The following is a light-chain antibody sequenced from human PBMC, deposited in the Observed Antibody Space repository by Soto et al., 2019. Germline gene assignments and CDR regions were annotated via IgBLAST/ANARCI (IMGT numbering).Light chain of an antibody. CDR3: QQANSFPLT. CDR1: QGISNW. CDR2: AAS. V-gene: IGKV1-12*01. Sequence: SHMTQSPSSVSASVGDSVTITCRASQGISNWLTWYQQKPGNAPKRLIYAASSLQSGVTSRLSGSGSGTDFTLTISSLQPEDFATYYCQQANSFPLTFGGGTKVDIK. J-gene: IGKJ4*01.